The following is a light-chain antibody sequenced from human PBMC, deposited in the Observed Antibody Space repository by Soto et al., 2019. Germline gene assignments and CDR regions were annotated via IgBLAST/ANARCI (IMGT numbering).Light chain of an antibody. V-gene: IGKV3-15*01. CDR1: QSVSSS. Sequence: EIVMTQSPATLSVSPGERATLSCRASQSVSSSLAWYQHKPGQAPRLLIYGASTRATGIPARFSGSGSGTDFTLTISSLEPEDFAVYYCQLYGVSSPRITFGQGTRLEIK. CDR2: GAS. J-gene: IGKJ5*01. CDR3: QLYGVSSPRIT.